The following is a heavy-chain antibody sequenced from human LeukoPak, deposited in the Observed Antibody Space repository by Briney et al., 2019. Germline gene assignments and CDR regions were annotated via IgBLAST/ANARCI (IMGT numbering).Heavy chain of an antibody. Sequence: SETLSLTCAVYGGSFSGYYWSWIRQPPGKGLEWIGSIYYSGSTYYNPSLKSRVTISVDTSKNQFSLKLSSVTAADTAVYYCARDDRGGATPLDYWGQGTLVTVSS. CDR3: ARDDRGGATPLDY. D-gene: IGHD1-26*01. CDR1: GGSFSGYY. J-gene: IGHJ4*02. CDR2: IYYSGST. V-gene: IGHV4-34*01.